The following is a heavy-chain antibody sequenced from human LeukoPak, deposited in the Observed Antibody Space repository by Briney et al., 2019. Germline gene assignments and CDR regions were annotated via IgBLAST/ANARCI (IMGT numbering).Heavy chain of an antibody. V-gene: IGHV3-30*01. J-gene: IGHJ4*02. Sequence: GGSLRLSCTASRFTFSSYAMHWVRQAPGKALEGLAVISYDGNNKYYVDSVKGRFTISRVNAQNTPYIQMHNLRAEDRPVFYCGRGLVIAATAYFDYWGKGTLVTVSS. CDR3: GRGLVIAATAYFDY. CDR1: RFTFSSYA. CDR2: ISYDGNNK. D-gene: IGHD2-15*01.